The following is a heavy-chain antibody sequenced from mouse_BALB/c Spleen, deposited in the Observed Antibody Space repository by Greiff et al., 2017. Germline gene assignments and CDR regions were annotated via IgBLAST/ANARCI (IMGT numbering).Heavy chain of an antibody. V-gene: IGHV2-6-7*01. D-gene: IGHD2-1*01. Sequence: VMLVESGPGLVAPSQSLSITCTVSGFSLTGYGVNWVRQPPGKGLEWLGMIWGDGSTDYNSALKSRLSISKDNSKSQVFLKMNSLQTDDTARYYCARDGYYGNYDWFAYWGQGTLVTVSA. J-gene: IGHJ3*01. CDR3: ARDGYYGNYDWFAY. CDR2: IWGDGST. CDR1: GFSLTGYG.